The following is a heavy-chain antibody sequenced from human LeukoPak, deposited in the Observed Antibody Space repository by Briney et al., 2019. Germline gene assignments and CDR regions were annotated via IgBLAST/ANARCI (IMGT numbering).Heavy chain of an antibody. Sequence: SETLSLTCAVYGGSFSSYYWSWIRQPPGKGLEWIGEINHSGSTNYNPSLKSRVTISVDTSKNQFSLKLSSVTAADTAVYYCARGLLYDYVWGSYRYNWFDPWGQGTLVTVSS. V-gene: IGHV4-34*01. CDR1: GGSFSSYY. D-gene: IGHD3-16*02. CDR3: ARGLLYDYVWGSYRYNWFDP. CDR2: INHSGST. J-gene: IGHJ5*02.